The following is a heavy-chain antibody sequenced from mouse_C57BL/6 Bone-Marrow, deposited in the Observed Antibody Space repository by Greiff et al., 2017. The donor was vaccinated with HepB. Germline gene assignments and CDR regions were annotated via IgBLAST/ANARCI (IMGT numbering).Heavy chain of an antibody. CDR1: GFSFNTYA. J-gene: IGHJ4*01. CDR2: IRSKSNNYAT. D-gene: IGHD2-4*01. CDR3: VRGNYDYDSYAMDY. Sequence: EVKLVESGGGLVQPKGSLKLSCAASGFSFNTYAMNWVRQAPGKGLEWVARIRSKSNNYATYYADSVKDRFTISRDDSESMLYLQMNNLKTEDTAMYYSVRGNYDYDSYAMDYWGQGTSVTVSS. V-gene: IGHV10-1*01.